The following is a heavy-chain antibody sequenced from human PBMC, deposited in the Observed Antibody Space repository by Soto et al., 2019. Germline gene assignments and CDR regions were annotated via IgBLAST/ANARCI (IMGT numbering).Heavy chain of an antibody. J-gene: IGHJ4*02. D-gene: IGHD5-18*01. CDR3: ARAPEGGYSYGTTRYYFDY. CDR1: GYTFTDFY. V-gene: IGHV1-46*01. CDR2: INPSGGST. Sequence: ASVKVSCKASGYTFTDFYMHWVRQAPGQGLEWMGRINPSGGSTSYAQKFQGRVTITTDKSTSTAYMELSSLRSEDTAVYYCARAPEGGYSYGTTRYYFDYWGQGTLVTVSS.